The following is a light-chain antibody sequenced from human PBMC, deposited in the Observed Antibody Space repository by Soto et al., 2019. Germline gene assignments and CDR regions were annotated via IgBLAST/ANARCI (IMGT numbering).Light chain of an antibody. Sequence: DIQVTQNQSSLSASIGDRVSIICRASESIRIHLNWYQQKPGRAPGLLIYKASTLKSGVPSRFSGSGSGTEFTLTISSLQPDDFATYYCQHYNSYSEAFGQGTKVDIK. CDR1: ESIRIH. CDR3: QHYNSYSEA. J-gene: IGKJ1*01. CDR2: KAS. V-gene: IGKV1-5*03.